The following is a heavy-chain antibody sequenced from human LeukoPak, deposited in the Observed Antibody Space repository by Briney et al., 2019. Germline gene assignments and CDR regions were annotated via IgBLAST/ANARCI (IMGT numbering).Heavy chain of an antibody. CDR3: AKDFLSKSAPTTYYYYMDV. CDR2: IRYDGSNK. J-gene: IGHJ6*03. D-gene: IGHD1-26*01. CDR1: GFTFSSYG. Sequence: GGSLRLSCAASGFTFSSYGMHWVRQAPGKGLEWVAFIRYDGSNKYYADSVKGRFTISRDNSKNTLYLQMNSLRAEDTAVYYCAKDFLSKSAPTTYYYYMDVWGKGTTVTVSS. V-gene: IGHV3-30*02.